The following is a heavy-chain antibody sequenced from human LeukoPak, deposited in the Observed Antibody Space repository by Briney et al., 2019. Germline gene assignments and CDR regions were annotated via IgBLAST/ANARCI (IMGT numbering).Heavy chain of an antibody. CDR3: ARVGYCSSTSCYSEFDY. CDR2: ISSSSSTI. CDR1: GFTFSSYS. V-gene: IGHV3-48*04. D-gene: IGHD2-2*01. J-gene: IGHJ4*02. Sequence: GGSLRLSCAASGFTFSSYSMNWVRQAPGQGLEWVSYISSSSSTIYYADSVKGRFTISRDNAKNSLYLQMNSLRAEDTAVYYCARVGYCSSTSCYSEFDYWGQGTLVTVSS.